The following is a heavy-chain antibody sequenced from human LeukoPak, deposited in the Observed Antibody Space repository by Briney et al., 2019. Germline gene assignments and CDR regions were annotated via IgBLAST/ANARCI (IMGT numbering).Heavy chain of an antibody. J-gene: IGHJ4*02. CDR3: ARELGTVTTDY. V-gene: IGHV3-48*01. D-gene: IGHD4-17*01. CDR1: GFTFSSYS. Sequence: GGSLRLSCAASGFTFSSYSMNWVRQAPEKGLEWVSYISSSSSTIYYADSVKGRFTISRDNAKNSLYLQMNSLRAEDTAVYYCARELGTVTTDYWGQGTLVTVSS. CDR2: ISSSSSTI.